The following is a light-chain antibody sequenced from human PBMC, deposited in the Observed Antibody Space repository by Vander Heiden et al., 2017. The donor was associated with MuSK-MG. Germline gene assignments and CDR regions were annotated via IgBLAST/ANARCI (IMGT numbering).Light chain of an antibody. Sequence: DIQMTQSPSSLAASVGDRVNITCRASEVISDSFAWYQQQPGKAPKLLVFGRSRLETGVPSRFSGSGSGPECTLSISSLQPEDFATYYCHQDDQSPSTFGQGTKLKIK. J-gene: IGKJ2*01. CDR3: HQDDQSPST. V-gene: IGKV1-NL1*01. CDR1: EVISDS. CDR2: GRS.